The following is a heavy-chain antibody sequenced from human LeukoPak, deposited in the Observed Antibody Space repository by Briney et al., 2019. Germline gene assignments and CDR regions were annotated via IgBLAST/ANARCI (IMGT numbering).Heavy chain of an antibody. CDR2: IYYDGSNR. Sequence: GGSLRLSCAVSGLKFRNSGMHWVRQAPGKGLEWVAIIYYDGSNRYYADSVKGRFTVSRDDSKNTLFLQMNSLRAEDTAVYYCARDRSLRYFDYWGQGTLVTVSS. J-gene: IGHJ4*02. CDR3: ARDRSLRYFDY. V-gene: IGHV3-33*01. D-gene: IGHD5/OR15-5a*01. CDR1: GLKFRNSG.